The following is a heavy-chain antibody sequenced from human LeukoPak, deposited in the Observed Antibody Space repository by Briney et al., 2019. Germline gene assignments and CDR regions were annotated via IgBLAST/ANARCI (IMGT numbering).Heavy chain of an antibody. CDR1: GGSISSYD. D-gene: IGHD2-2*01. CDR2: ISYSGST. J-gene: IGHJ6*04. CDR3: ARGPSQLPTRKRYYYGMDV. V-gene: IGHV4-59*01. Sequence: SETLSLTCTVSGGSISSYDWSWIRQPPGKGLEWIGYISYSGSTNYNPSLKSRVTISVDTSKNQFSLKLSSVTAADTAVYYCARGPSQLPTRKRYYYGMDVWGKGTTVAVSS.